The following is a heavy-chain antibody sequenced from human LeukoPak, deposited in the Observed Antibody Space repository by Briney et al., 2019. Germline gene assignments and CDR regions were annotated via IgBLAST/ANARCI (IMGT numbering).Heavy chain of an antibody. CDR1: GFTVSSSY. CDR3: ARLIAATGRLYFDY. V-gene: IGHV3-53*01. CDR2: IYSGGNT. D-gene: IGHD6-13*01. Sequence: GGSLRLSCTASGFTVSSSYMSWVRQAPGKGLEYVSVIYSGGNTYYAGSVKGRFTISRDNSKNTVYLQMNSLRAEDTAVYYCARLIAATGRLYFDYWGQGTLVTVSS. J-gene: IGHJ4*02.